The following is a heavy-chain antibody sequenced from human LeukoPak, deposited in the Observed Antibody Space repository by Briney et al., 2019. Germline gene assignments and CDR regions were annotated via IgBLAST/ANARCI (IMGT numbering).Heavy chain of an antibody. V-gene: IGHV4-34*01. CDR2: INHSGST. J-gene: IGHJ6*03. Sequence: PSETLSLTCAVYGGSFSGYYWSWIRQPPGKGLEWIGDINHSGSTNYNPALKSRVTISVDTSKNQFSPKLSSVTAADTAVYYCARGLNYYYYYMDVWGKGTTVTVSS. CDR3: ARGLNYYYYYMDV. CDR1: GGSFSGYY.